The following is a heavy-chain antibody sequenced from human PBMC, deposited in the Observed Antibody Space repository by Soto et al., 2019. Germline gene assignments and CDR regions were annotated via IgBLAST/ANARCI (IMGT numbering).Heavy chain of an antibody. CDR1: GGSISSSSYY. CDR2: IYYSGST. V-gene: IGHV4-39*07. D-gene: IGHD1-26*01. J-gene: IGHJ4*02. Sequence: SETLSLTCTVSGGSISSSSYYWGWIRQPPGKGLEWIGSIYYSGSTYYNPSLKSRVTISVDTSKNQFSLKLTSVTAVDTAVYYCAGREIQGPIDYWGQGTLVTVSS. CDR3: AGREIQGPIDY.